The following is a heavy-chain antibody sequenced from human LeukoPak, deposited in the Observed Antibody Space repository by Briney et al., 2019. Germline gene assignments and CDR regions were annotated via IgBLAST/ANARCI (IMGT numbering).Heavy chain of an antibody. D-gene: IGHD5/OR15-5a*01. CDR3: ASEFSV. Sequence: SQTLSLTCTVSGGSISSGGYYWSWIRQPAGKGLEWIGRIYTSGSTNYNPSLKSRVTMSVDTSKNQVSLKLCSVTAADTAIYYCASEFSVWGQGTLVTVSS. J-gene: IGHJ4*02. V-gene: IGHV4-61*02. CDR2: IYTSGST. CDR1: GGSISSGGYY.